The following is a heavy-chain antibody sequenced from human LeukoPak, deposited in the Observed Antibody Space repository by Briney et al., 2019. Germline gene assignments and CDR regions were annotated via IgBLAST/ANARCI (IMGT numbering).Heavy chain of an antibody. CDR2: ISSSSSYI. Sequence: GGSLRLSCAASGFTFSSYSMNWVRQAPGKGLEWVSSISSSSSYIYYADSVKGRFTISRDNAKNSLYLQMNSLRAEDTAVYYCARSDIVVVVAPVDYGGQGTLVTVSS. CDR1: GFTFSSYS. J-gene: IGHJ4*02. D-gene: IGHD2-15*01. V-gene: IGHV3-21*01. CDR3: ARSDIVVVVAPVDY.